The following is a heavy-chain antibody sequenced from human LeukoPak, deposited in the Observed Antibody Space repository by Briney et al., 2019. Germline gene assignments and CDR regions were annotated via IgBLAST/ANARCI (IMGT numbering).Heavy chain of an antibody. V-gene: IGHV3-7*01. CDR1: GFVFSASY. J-gene: IGHJ5*01. CDR3: VRGGTYWTVS. Sequence: GGSLRLSCAASGFVFSASYMSWVRKAPGKGLEWVATIKPDGSEKYHVDSVSGRFTISRDNTNDSLFLQMDSLRVDDTAVYYCVRGGTYWTVSWGQGTLVNVS. CDR2: IKPDGSEK.